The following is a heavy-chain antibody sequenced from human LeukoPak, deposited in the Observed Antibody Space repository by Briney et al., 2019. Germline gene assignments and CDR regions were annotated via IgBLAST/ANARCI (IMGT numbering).Heavy chain of an antibody. J-gene: IGHJ6*02. CDR3: ARSNYYDFWSGYGMDV. V-gene: IGHV4-30-4*01. CDR2: IYYSGST. D-gene: IGHD3-3*01. CDR1: GGSISSGDYY. Sequence: SQTLSLTCTVSGGSISSGDYYWSWIRQPPGKGLEWIGYIYYSGSTYYNPPLKSRVTISVDTSKNQFSLKLSSVTAADTAVYYCARSNYYDFWSGYGMDVWGQGTTVTVSS.